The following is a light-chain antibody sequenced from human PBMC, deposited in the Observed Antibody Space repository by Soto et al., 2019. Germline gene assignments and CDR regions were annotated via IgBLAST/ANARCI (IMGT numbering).Light chain of an antibody. CDR3: AAWDDSLNVYV. J-gene: IGLJ1*01. CDR1: TSNIGSNT. Sequence: QSVLTQAPSASGTPGQRVTISCSGRTSNIGSNTVDWHRQLPGTAPKLLIYHNDQRPSGVPDRFSASKSGTSASLAISGLKSEDEADFYCAAWDDSLNVYVFGTGTKLTVL. V-gene: IGLV1-44*01. CDR2: HND.